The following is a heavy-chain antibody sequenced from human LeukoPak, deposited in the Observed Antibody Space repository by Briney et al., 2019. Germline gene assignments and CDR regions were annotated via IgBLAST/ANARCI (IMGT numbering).Heavy chain of an antibody. CDR1: GYSFTTYW. Sequence: GESLKISCKGSGYSFTTYWIGWVRQMPGKGLEWMGIIYPGDSDTRYSPSFQGLVTISADKSISTAYLQWSSLKASDTAVYYCARGGITGTDPCDYWGQGTLVTVSS. CDR2: IYPGDSDT. J-gene: IGHJ4*02. CDR3: ARGGITGTDPCDY. D-gene: IGHD1-20*01. V-gene: IGHV5-51*01.